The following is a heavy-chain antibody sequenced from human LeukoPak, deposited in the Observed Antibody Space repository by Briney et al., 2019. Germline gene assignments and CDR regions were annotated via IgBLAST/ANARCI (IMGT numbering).Heavy chain of an antibody. D-gene: IGHD2-2*01. V-gene: IGHV1-8*01. CDR1: GYTFTSYD. Sequence: ASVKVSCKASGYTFTSYDINWVRQATGQALEWMEWMNPNSGNTGYAQKFQGRVTMTRNTSISTAYMELSSLRSEDTAVYYCARGARYCSSTSCYGGEDYWGQGTLVTVSS. J-gene: IGHJ4*02. CDR3: ARGARYCSSTSCYGGEDY. CDR2: MNPNSGNT.